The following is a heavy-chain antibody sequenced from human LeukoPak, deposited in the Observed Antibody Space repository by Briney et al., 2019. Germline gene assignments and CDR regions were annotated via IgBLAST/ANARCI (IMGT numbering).Heavy chain of an antibody. J-gene: IGHJ3*02. D-gene: IGHD1-7*01. CDR2: VYTSGST. V-gene: IGHV4-4*07. Sequence: PSETLSLTCSVSGGSISGYYWTWIRQPAGKGLEWIWRVYTSGSTHYNPSLKTRLTMSVDTSKNQFSLKLSSVTAADTAVYYCARLITGTTTAFDIWGQGTMVTVSS. CDR1: GGSISGYY. CDR3: ARLITGTTTAFDI.